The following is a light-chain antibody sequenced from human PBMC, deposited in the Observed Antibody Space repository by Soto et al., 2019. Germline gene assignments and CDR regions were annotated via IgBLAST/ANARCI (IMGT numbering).Light chain of an antibody. CDR2: DVS. Sequence: QSVLTQPASVSGSPGQSITISCTGTSSDVGGYNYVSWYQQHPGKAPKLMIYDVSKRPSGVPDRFSGSKSGNTASLTISGLQAEDEADYYCCSNAGSYTWVFGGGTKLTVL. CDR3: CSNAGSYTWV. V-gene: IGLV2-11*01. CDR1: SSDVGGYNY. J-gene: IGLJ3*02.